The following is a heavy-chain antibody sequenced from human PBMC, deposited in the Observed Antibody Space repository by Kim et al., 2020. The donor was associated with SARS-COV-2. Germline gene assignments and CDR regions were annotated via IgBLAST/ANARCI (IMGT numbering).Heavy chain of an antibody. CDR3: ARLGSGWYFDY. CDR2: IWAGGSNK. D-gene: IGHD6-19*01. J-gene: IGHJ4*02. Sequence: GGSLRLSCAASGFTFSSYGMQWVRQAPGKGLEWVAVIWAGGSNKYYADSVKGRFTISRDNSNNKVSLQMDSLRAEDTAVYYCARLGSGWYFDYWGQGTQVTVSS. CDR1: GFTFSSYG. V-gene: IGHV3-33*01.